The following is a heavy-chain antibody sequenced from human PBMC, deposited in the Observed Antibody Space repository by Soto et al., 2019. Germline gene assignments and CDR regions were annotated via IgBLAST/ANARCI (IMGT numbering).Heavy chain of an antibody. CDR3: ARDGAERILLPTIGGPDWFDP. V-gene: IGHV1-46*01. Sequence: QVQLVQSGAEVKKPGASVKVSCKASRYTFTSYYMHWVRQAPGRGLEWMVIINPSGGSTSYAQKCRGRVIMTWDTCTSTFYMALSSLRSEDTAVSYCARDGAERILLPTIGGPDWFDPWGQGTLVTVSS. CDR1: RYTFTSYY. D-gene: IGHD1-1*01. CDR2: INPSGGST. J-gene: IGHJ5*02.